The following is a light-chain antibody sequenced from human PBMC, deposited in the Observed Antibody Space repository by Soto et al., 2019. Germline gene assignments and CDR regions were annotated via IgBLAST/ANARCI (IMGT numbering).Light chain of an antibody. CDR2: DVN. V-gene: IGLV2-14*03. Sequence: SALTPPASVSGSPGQSITISCTGTSSDIGGLYNYVSWYQQHPGKAPKLLIYDVNDRPSGVSDRFSGSKSGNTASLTISGLQAEDEADYFCSAYSSGATHVVFGGGTKLTVL. J-gene: IGLJ2*01. CDR1: SSDIGGLYNY. CDR3: SAYSSGATHVV.